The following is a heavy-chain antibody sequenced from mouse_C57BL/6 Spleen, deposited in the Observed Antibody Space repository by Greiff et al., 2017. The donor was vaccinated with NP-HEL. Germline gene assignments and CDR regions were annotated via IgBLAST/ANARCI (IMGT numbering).Heavy chain of an antibody. V-gene: IGHV1-64*01. D-gene: IGHD1-1*01. CDR3: ARDFYDGSSYDY. J-gene: IGHJ2*01. CDR2: IHPNSGST. CDR1: GYTFTSYW. Sequence: QVQLQQSGAELVKPGASVKLSCKASGYTFTSYWMHWVKQRPGQGLEWIGMIHPNSGSTNYNEKFKSKATLTVDKSSSTAYMQLSSLTSEDSAVYYCARDFYDGSSYDYWGQSTTLTVSS.